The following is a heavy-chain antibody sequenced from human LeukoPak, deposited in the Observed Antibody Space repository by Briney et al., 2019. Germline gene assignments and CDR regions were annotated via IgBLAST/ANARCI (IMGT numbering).Heavy chain of an antibody. CDR3: ATRPSVYYYDSSGYPMNNWFDP. CDR1: GYTLTELS. CDR2: FDPEDGET. V-gene: IGHV1-24*01. J-gene: IGHJ5*02. D-gene: IGHD3-22*01. Sequence: ASVKVSCKVSGYTLTELSMHWVRQAPGKGLEWMGGFDPEDGETIYAQKFQGRVTMTEDTSTDTAYMELSSLRSEDTAVYYCATRPSVYYYDSSGYPMNNWFDPWGQGTLVTVSS.